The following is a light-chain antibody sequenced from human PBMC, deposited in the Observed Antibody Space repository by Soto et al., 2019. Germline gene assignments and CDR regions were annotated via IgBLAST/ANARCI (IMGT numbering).Light chain of an antibody. V-gene: IGLV2-23*02. CDR3: CSYAGRAYVV. J-gene: IGLJ2*01. CDR1: SSDVGSYNL. CDR2: EVS. Sequence: QSALTQPASVSGSPGQSTTISCTGTSSDVGSYNLVSWYQQHPGKAPKLMIYEVSKRPSGVSNRFSGSKSGNTASLTISGLQAEDEADYYCCSYAGRAYVVFGGGTKVTVL.